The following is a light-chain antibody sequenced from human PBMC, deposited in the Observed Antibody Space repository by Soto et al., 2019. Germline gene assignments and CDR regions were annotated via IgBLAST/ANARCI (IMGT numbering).Light chain of an antibody. CDR2: GAS. V-gene: IGKV3-15*01. CDR3: QQYNNWPWT. J-gene: IGKJ1*01. CDR1: QSISDT. Sequence: EIVMTQSPATLSVSPGGRATLSCRASQSISDTLAWYQQKPGQAPRLLIYGASTRAPGFPARFSGSGSGTDFTLTISSLPSEDFAVYYCQQYNNWPWTFGQGTKVEIK.